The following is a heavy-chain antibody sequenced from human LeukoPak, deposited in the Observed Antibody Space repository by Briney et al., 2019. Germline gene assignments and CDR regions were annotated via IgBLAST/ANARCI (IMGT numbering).Heavy chain of an antibody. CDR3: AREGVTTKYYYYYMDV. Sequence: GGSLRLSCAASGSTFSSYSMNWVRQAPGKGLEWVSYISSSSSTIYYADSVKGRFTISRDNAKNSLYLQMNSLRAEDTAVYYCAREGVTTKYYYYYMDVWGKGTTVTVSS. CDR2: ISSSSSTI. CDR1: GSTFSSYS. J-gene: IGHJ6*03. D-gene: IGHD4-17*01. V-gene: IGHV3-48*01.